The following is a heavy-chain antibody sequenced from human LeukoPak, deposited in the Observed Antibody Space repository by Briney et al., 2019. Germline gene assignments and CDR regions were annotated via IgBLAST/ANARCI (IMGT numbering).Heavy chain of an antibody. CDR1: GFTFSSYA. J-gene: IGHJ4*02. D-gene: IGHD6-25*01. CDR3: AKASRSSGRNFYYFDY. Sequence: PGGSLRLSCAASGFTFSSYAMSWVRQAPGKGLEWVSAISGSGGSTYYADSVRGRFTISRDNSKDTLYLQMNSLRAEDTAVYYCAKASRSSGRNFYYFDYWGQGTLVTVSS. CDR2: ISGSGGST. V-gene: IGHV3-23*01.